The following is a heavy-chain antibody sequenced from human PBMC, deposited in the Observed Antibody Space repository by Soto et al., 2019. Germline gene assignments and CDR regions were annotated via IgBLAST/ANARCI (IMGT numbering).Heavy chain of an antibody. Sequence: EVHLVESGGGLVQPGGSLRLSCAASGFTFSSYSMNWVRQAPGTGLQWVSYISSSSGSIYYADSVKGRFTISRDNAKNSMHLQLNSLRDDDTALYFCARGDDTNIFLFQHRGRGTLVIVSS. CDR3: ARGDDTNIFLFQH. CDR2: ISSSSGSI. CDR1: GFTFSSYS. V-gene: IGHV3-48*02. D-gene: IGHD2-21*01. J-gene: IGHJ1*01.